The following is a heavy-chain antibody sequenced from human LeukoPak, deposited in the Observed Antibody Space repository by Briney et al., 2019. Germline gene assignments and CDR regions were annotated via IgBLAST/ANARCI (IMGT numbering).Heavy chain of an antibody. CDR3: ARGATYYDFWSGYYPIDYYYYYMDV. V-gene: IGHV1-8*03. CDR1: GYTFTSYD. D-gene: IGHD3-3*01. J-gene: IGHJ6*03. Sequence: VASVKVSCKASGYTFTSYDINWVRQATGQGLDWMGWMNPNSGNTGYEQKFQGRVTITRNTSISTAYMELSSLRSEDTAVYYCARGATYYDFWSGYYPIDYYYYYMDVWGKGTTVTVSS. CDR2: MNPNSGNT.